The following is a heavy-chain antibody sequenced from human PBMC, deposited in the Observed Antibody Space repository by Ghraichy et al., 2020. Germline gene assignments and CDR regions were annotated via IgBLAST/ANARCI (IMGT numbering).Heavy chain of an antibody. J-gene: IGHJ5*02. Sequence: LSLTCAASGFTFSSYWMSWVRQAPGKGLEGVANIKQDGSEKYYVDSVKGRFTISRDNAKNSLYLQMNSLRAEDTAVYYCAREGLWFGDSRWFDPWGQGTLVTVSS. V-gene: IGHV3-7*01. CDR1: GFTFSSYW. CDR3: AREGLWFGDSRWFDP. D-gene: IGHD3-10*01. CDR2: IKQDGSEK.